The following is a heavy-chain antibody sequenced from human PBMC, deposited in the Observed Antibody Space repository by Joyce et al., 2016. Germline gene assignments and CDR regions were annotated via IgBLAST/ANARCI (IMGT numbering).Heavy chain of an antibody. CDR3: AAWGYSSSWYAG. Sequence: EVQLVESGGGLVQPGRSLRLSCAASGFTFEDYAMHWFRQAPGKGLEWVSGISWNSGNIGYADSVKGRFTISRDNAKNSLYLQMNSLRAEDTALYYCAAWGYSSSWYAGWGQGTLVTVSS. J-gene: IGHJ4*02. CDR2: ISWNSGNI. CDR1: GFTFEDYA. D-gene: IGHD6-13*01. V-gene: IGHV3-9*01.